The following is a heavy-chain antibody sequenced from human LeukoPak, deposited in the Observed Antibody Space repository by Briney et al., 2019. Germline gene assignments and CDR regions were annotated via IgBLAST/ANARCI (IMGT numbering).Heavy chain of an antibody. CDR2: IYYSGST. D-gene: IGHD3-10*01. J-gene: IGHJ4*02. Sequence: SETLTVTCTVSGGSISSGDYYWSWLRQPPGKGLEWIGYIYYSGSTYYNPSLKSRVTISVDTSKNQFSLKLSSVTAADTAGYYWARAVSPYYYGPGGYYSPHHHVYRGQGTLLTVSS. CDR3: ARAVSPYYYGPGGYYSPHHHVY. V-gene: IGHV4-30-4*01. CDR1: GGSISSGDYY.